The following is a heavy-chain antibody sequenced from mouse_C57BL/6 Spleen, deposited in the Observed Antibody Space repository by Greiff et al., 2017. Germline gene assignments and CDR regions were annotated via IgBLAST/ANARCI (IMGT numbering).Heavy chain of an antibody. J-gene: IGHJ4*01. CDR2: IYPGDGDT. CDR1: GYTFTDYY. CDR3: ASGGVTVVASSYAIDY. V-gene: IGHV1-80*01. D-gene: IGHD1-1*01. Sequence: QVQLQQSGPELVKPGASVKISCKASGYTFTDYYINWVKQRPGQGLEWIGQIYPGDGDTTYNGKFKGKATLTADKSSSTAYMQLSSLTSEDSAVYFCASGGVTVVASSYAIDYWGQGTSVTVSS.